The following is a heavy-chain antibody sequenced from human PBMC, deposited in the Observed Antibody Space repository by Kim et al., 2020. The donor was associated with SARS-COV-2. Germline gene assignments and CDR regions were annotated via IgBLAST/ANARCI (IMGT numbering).Heavy chain of an antibody. J-gene: IGHJ4*02. D-gene: IGHD2-15*01. V-gene: IGHV4-31*03. CDR3: ARDTSYCSGGSCYSVDFDY. CDR2: IYYSGST. CDR1: GGSISSGGYY. Sequence: SETLSLTCTVSGGSISSGGYYWSWIRQHPGKGLEWIGYIYYSGSTYYNPSLKSRVTISVDTSKNQFSLKLSSVTAADTAVYYCARDTSYCSGGSCYSVDFDYWGQGTLVTVSS.